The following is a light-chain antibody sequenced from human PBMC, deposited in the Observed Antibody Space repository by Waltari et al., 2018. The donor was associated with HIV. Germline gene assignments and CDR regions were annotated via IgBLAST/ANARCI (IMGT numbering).Light chain of an antibody. V-gene: IGLV2-8*01. J-gene: IGLJ1*01. Sequence: QSALTQPPSASGSPGPSVTISCTATSRDVEAHHSVSWYHHHPGKAPKLMIYEVNKRPSGVPDRFSGSKSGNTASLTVSGLQAEDEADYYCSSYAGSNNYVFGSGTKVTVL. CDR3: SSYAGSNNYV. CDR1: SRDVEAHHS. CDR2: EVN.